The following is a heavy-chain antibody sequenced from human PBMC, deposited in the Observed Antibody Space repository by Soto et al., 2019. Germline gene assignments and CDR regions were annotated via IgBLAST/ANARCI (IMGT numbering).Heavy chain of an antibody. Sequence: QVQLVQSGAEVKKPGSSVKVSCKASGGTFSSYAISWVRQAPGQGLEWMGGIIPISGTANYTQKFQGRVKIIEDESTSKVYMRTSSLRSEDTAVYFCARSQGSSTSLEIYYYYYYGMDVWGQGTRVTVSS. CDR3: ARSQGSSTSLEIYYYYYYGMDV. V-gene: IGHV1-69*01. D-gene: IGHD2-2*01. J-gene: IGHJ6*02. CDR1: GGTFSSYA. CDR2: IIPISGTA.